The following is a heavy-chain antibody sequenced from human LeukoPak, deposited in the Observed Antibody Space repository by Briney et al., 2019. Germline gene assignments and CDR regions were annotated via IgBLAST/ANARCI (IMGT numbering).Heavy chain of an antibody. CDR3: AIQGRISGFDY. J-gene: IGHJ4*02. Sequence: PSETLSLTCAVYGGSFSGYYWSWIRQPPGKGLEWIGEINHSGSTNYNPSLKSRVTISVNTSKNQFSLKLSSVTAADTAVYYCAIQGRISGFDYWGQGTLVTVSS. D-gene: IGHD2-15*01. CDR1: GGSFSGYY. CDR2: INHSGST. V-gene: IGHV4-34*01.